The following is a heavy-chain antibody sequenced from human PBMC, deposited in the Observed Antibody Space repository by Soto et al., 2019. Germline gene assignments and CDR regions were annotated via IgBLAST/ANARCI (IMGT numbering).Heavy chain of an antibody. CDR2: ITDNGRTT. CDR3: AKDPPYHYDGLRGY. D-gene: IGHD3-22*01. Sequence: EVQLLESGGGLVQPGGSLRLSCAASGFTFSIYAMSWVRQAPGKGLEWVSAITDNGRTTHSADSVKGRFTTSRDNSKNTLYLQMNSLRAEDTAVYSCAKDPPYHYDGLRGYWGQGTLVTVSS. V-gene: IGHV3-23*01. J-gene: IGHJ4*02. CDR1: GFTFSIYA.